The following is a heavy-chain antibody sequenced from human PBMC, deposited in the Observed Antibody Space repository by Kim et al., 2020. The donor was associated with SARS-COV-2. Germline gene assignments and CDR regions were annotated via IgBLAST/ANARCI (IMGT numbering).Heavy chain of an antibody. J-gene: IGHJ1*01. CDR1: GFIVRSSF. Sequence: GGSLRLSCAASGFIVRSSFMSWVRQAPGKGLEWLSVIYSPDSVKVQITFSRDNSKNTFNLQMNSLRADATAVYYCARVGGYGSGKGVYWGQGTPVTVSS. CDR3: ARVGGYGSGKGVY. CDR2: IY. D-gene: IGHD3-10*01. V-gene: IGHV3-53*01.